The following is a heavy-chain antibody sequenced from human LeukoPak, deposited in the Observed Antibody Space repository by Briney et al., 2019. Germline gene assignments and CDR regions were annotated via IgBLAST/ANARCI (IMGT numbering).Heavy chain of an antibody. CDR1: GFIFSDFS. J-gene: IGHJ4*02. Sequence: GGSLRLSCTVSGFIFSDFSMSWVRQAPGKGLERVAKGSEDGNEIFYVDSVKGRFIISRDNTKKSLYLQLNSLRPEDSAVYYCARPRGCGSARCNNFDYWGQGTLVTVSS. D-gene: IGHD2-2*01. CDR2: GSEDGNEI. CDR3: ARPRGCGSARCNNFDY. V-gene: IGHV3-7*01.